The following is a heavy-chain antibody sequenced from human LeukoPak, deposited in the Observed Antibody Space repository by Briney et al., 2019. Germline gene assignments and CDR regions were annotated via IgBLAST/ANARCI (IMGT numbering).Heavy chain of an antibody. CDR1: GVSISSSNSY. V-gene: IGHV4-61*05. Sequence: PSETLSLTCTVSGVSISSSNSYWGWIRQPPGKGLEWIGYIYYSGSTYYNPSLKSRVTISVDTSKNQFSLKLNSVTAADTAVYYCARADSSNWYDSRGYFDYWGQGTLVTVSS. CDR3: ARADSSNWYDSRGYFDY. D-gene: IGHD1-1*01. CDR2: IYYSGST. J-gene: IGHJ4*02.